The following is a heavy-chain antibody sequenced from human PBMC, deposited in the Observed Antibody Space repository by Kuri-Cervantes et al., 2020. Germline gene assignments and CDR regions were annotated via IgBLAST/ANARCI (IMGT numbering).Heavy chain of an antibody. D-gene: IGHD3-10*01. CDR2: INPNSGGT. CDR1: GCTFSSYA. Sequence: ASVKVSCKASGCTFSSYAISWVRQAPGQGLEWMGWINPNSGGTKYAQKFQGRVTMTRNTSISTAYMELSSLRSEDTAVYYCARLGVWFGDYYMDVWGKGTTVTVSS. V-gene: IGHV1-8*02. J-gene: IGHJ6*03. CDR3: ARLGVWFGDYYMDV.